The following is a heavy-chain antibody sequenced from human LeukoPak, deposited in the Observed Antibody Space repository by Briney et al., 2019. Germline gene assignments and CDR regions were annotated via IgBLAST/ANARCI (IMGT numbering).Heavy chain of an antibody. V-gene: IGHV1-2*02. CDR1: GYTFTDYY. D-gene: IGHD1-26*01. Sequence: GASVKVSCKASGYTFTDYYMHWVRQAPGQGLEWMGWINTHSGGTSYAQKFQGRVTMTRDTSISTGYMELNSLRDDDTAVYYCARDSGLGAHIWGQGTMVTVSS. CDR3: ARDSGLGAHI. CDR2: INTHSGGT. J-gene: IGHJ3*02.